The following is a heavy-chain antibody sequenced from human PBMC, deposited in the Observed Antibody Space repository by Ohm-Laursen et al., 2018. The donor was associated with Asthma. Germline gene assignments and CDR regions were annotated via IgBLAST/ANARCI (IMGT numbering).Heavy chain of an antibody. D-gene: IGHD2-8*02. Sequence: GSLRLSCTASGFTFSSYSMNWVRQPPGKGLEWASSISSRSSYIYYADSVKGRFTISRDNAKNSLYLQMNSLRAEDTAVYYCARVSSSCTGGVCYSDYGMDVWGQGTTVTVSS. CDR1: GFTFSSYS. V-gene: IGHV3-21*01. CDR2: ISSRSSYI. J-gene: IGHJ6*02. CDR3: ARVSSSCTGGVCYSDYGMDV.